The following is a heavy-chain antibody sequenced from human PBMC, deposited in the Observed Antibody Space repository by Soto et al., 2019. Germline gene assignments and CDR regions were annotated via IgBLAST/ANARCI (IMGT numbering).Heavy chain of an antibody. CDR3: ARDLFRDCYPCGAGGNDY. V-gene: IGHV1-69*08. CDR2: IIPILGIA. CDR1: GGTFSSYT. Sequence: QVQLVQSGAEVKKPGSSVKVSCKASGGTFSSYTISWVRQAPGQGLEWMGRIIPILGIANYAQKFQGRVTITADKSTSTAYMELSSLRSEDTAVYYCARDLFRDCYPCGAGGNDYWGQGTLVTVSS. D-gene: IGHD2-21*02. J-gene: IGHJ4*02.